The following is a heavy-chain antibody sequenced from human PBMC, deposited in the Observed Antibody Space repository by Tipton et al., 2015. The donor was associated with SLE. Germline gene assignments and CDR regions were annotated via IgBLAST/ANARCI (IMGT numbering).Heavy chain of an antibody. D-gene: IGHD2-2*01. CDR2: IHPGGTS. CDR3: ARTVVPDVMGAFDI. V-gene: IGHV4-34*01. CDR1: GGPFIDAY. Sequence: TLSLTCAVYGGPFIDAYWVWIRQAPGGGLEWIGEIHPGGTSIYNPSLESRVTMSLDTSQNQLSLQLSSMTAADTAVYYCARTVVPDVMGAFDIWGQGTMVTVSS. J-gene: IGHJ3*02.